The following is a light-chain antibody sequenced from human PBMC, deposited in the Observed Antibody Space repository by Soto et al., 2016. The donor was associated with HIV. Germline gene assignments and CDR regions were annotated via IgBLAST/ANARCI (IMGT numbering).Light chain of an antibody. Sequence: AIRMTQSPSSFSASTGDRVTITCRASQDINTYVAWYQQKPGQAPNLLISAASTLQSGVPSRFSGSGSGTDFTLTISCLQSEDSATYYCQQYYSSAALSFGGGPKVEIK. J-gene: IGKJ4*01. CDR2: AAS. CDR3: QQYYSSAALS. V-gene: IGKV1-8*01. CDR1: QDINTY.